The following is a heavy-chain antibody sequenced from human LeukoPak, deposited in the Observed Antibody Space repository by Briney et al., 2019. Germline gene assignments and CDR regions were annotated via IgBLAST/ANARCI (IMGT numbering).Heavy chain of an antibody. CDR2: ISYDGSNK. CDR3: ARGLIVLRYFDWLARPDDAFDI. Sequence: PGGSLRLSCAASGFTFSSYAMHWVRQAPGKGLEWVAVISYDGSNKYYADSVKGRFTISRDNSKNTLYLQMNSLRAEDTAVYYCARGLIVLRYFDWLARPDDAFDIWGQGTMVTVSS. V-gene: IGHV3-30-3*01. D-gene: IGHD3-9*01. J-gene: IGHJ3*02. CDR1: GFTFSSYA.